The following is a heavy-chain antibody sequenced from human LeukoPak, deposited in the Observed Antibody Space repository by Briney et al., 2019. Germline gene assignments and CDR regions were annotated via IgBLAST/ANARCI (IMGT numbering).Heavy chain of an antibody. CDR2: IYSDGST. CDR1: GFSVSSNY. V-gene: IGHV3-53*01. CDR3: ARASLDN. J-gene: IGHJ4*02. Sequence: SGGSLRLSCAASGFSVSSNYISWVRQAPGKGLEWVSFIYSDGSTKYADSVKARFTISRDNSKNTVYLQMNSLRVEDTAVYYCARASLDNWGQGTLVTVSS.